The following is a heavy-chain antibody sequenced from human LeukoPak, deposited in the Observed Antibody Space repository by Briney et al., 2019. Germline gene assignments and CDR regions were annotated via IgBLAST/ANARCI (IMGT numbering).Heavy chain of an antibody. CDR1: GLNFSDYY. Sequence: PGGSQRLSCAASGLNFSDYYMTWTRQAPGKGLEWISYISSGSRTLFHAHPVKGRFTVSRDNDQNSLSLQMDGMRAEHPGMLYWARDGFHFDYWGQGILVTVSS. J-gene: IGHJ4*01. V-gene: IGHV3-11*04. CDR3: ARDGFHFDY. CDR2: ISSGSRTL. D-gene: IGHD3-10*01.